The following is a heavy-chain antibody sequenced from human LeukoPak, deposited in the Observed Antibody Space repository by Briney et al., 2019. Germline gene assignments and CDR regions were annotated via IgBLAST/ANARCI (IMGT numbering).Heavy chain of an antibody. Sequence: PGGSLRLSCAASGFTFSSYGMHWVRQAPGKGLEWVAFIRYDGSNKYYADSVKGRFTISRDNSKNTLYLQMNSLRAEDTAVYYCAKAPIGYSSSWYYFDYWGQGTLVTVSS. CDR3: AKAPIGYSSSWYYFDY. V-gene: IGHV3-30*02. J-gene: IGHJ4*02. CDR1: GFTFSSYG. D-gene: IGHD6-13*01. CDR2: IRYDGSNK.